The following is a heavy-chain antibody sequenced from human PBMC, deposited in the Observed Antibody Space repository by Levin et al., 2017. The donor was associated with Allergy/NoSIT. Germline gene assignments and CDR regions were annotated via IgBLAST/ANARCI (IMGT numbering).Heavy chain of an antibody. CDR1: GFTFSSYG. CDR3: AKGSYGSGSLYYFDY. J-gene: IGHJ4*02. V-gene: IGHV3-30*18. CDR2: ISYDGSNK. Sequence: GESLKISCAASGFTFSSYGMHWVRQAPGKGLEWVAVISYDGSNKYYADSVKGRLTISRDNSKNTLYLQMNSLRAEDTAVYYCAKGSYGSGSLYYFDYWGQGTLVTVSS. D-gene: IGHD3-10*01.